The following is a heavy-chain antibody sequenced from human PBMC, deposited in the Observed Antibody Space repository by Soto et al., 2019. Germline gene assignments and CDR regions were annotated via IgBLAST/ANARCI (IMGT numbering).Heavy chain of an antibody. CDR2: INQDGSVK. CDR3: ARLTEAVTTFVY. D-gene: IGHD1-1*01. Sequence: LRLSCEASGFALSPYWMSWVRQAPGRGLEWVANINQDGSVKHYVDSVRGRFTVSRDNAKNSLFLQMNSLSAEDTAVYFCARLTEAVTTFVYWGQGTPVTVSS. CDR1: GFALSPYW. J-gene: IGHJ4*02. V-gene: IGHV3-7*03.